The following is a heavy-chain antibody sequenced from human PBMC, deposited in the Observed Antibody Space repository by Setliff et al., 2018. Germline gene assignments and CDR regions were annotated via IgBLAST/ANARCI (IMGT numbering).Heavy chain of an antibody. CDR2: IDPKTGGT. J-gene: IGHJ4*02. V-gene: IGHV1-2*02. CDR1: GYTFVGYY. D-gene: IGHD3-3*01. CDR3: ARAPRLEWILPTFDY. Sequence: ASVKVSCKASGYTFVGYYLHWVRQAPGQGLEWMGWIDPKTGGTNYAQKLQGRVIMTTDTFTNTAYMELRSLRYDDTAVYYCARAPRLEWILPTFDYWGQGTPVTVSS.